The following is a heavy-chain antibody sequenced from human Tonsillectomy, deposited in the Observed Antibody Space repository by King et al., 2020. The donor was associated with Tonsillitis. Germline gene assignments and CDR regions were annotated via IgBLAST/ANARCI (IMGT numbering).Heavy chain of an antibody. CDR3: AKGASSLDY. D-gene: IGHD6-13*01. CDR2: ISYDGSNK. Sequence: VQLVESGGGVVQPGRSLRLSCAASGLTFSSYGMHWVRQAPGKGLEWVAVISYDGSNKYYADSVKGRFTISRDNSKNTLYLQMNSLRAEDTAVYYCAKGASSLDYWGQGTLVTVSS. CDR1: GLTFSSYG. V-gene: IGHV3-30*18. J-gene: IGHJ4*02.